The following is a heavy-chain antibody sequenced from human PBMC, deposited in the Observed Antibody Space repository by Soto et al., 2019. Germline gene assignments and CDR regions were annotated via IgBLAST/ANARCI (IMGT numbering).Heavy chain of an antibody. CDR3: ARVNTVGGY. J-gene: IGHJ4*02. CDR2: IKQDGSEK. D-gene: IGHD4-17*01. CDR1: GFTLSNYW. V-gene: IGHV3-7*01. Sequence: GGSLRLSCAASGFTLSNYWMSWVRQAPGKGLEWVANIKQDGSEKNYVDSVKGRFTISRDNAKSSLYLQMNSLRAEDTAVYYCARVNTVGGYWGQGTLVTRLL.